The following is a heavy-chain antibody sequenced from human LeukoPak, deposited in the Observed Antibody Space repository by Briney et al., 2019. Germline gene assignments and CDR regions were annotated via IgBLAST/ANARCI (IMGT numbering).Heavy chain of an antibody. CDR1: GGSISSYY. V-gene: IGHV4-59*12. Sequence: PSETLSLTCTVSGGSISSYYWSWIRQPPGKGLEWIGYIYYSGSTNYSPSLKSRVTISVDTSKNQFSLKLSSVTAADTAVYYCARTKKRGLYYYYMDVWGKGTTVTVSS. CDR2: IYYSGST. CDR3: ARTKKRGLYYYYMDV. J-gene: IGHJ6*03.